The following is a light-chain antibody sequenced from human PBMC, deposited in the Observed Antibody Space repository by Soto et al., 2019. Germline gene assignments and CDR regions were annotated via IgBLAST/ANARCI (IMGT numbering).Light chain of an antibody. Sequence: DIQMTQSPSSLSASVGDRITITCQASQDISNRLNWYHQKPGKAPNLLIYDASNLAAGVPSGFSGSGSGTDFTFTISSLQPEDIGTYYCQHCFSVPYTFGQGTKLDIK. CDR3: QHCFSVPYT. J-gene: IGKJ2*01. V-gene: IGKV1-33*01. CDR2: DAS. CDR1: QDISNR.